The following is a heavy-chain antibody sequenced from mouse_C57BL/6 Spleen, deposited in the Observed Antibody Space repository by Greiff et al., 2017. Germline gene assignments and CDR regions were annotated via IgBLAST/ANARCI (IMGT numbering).Heavy chain of an antibody. CDR1: GYTFTSYW. V-gene: IGHV1-53*01. CDR3: ARSLYSNYAWFAY. D-gene: IGHD2-5*01. J-gene: IGHJ3*01. Sequence: QVQLQQSGTELVKPGASVKLSCKASGYTFTSYWMHWVKQRPGQGLEWIGNINPSNGGTNYNEKFKSKATLTVDKSSSTAYMQLSSLTSEDSAVYYCARSLYSNYAWFAYWGQGTLVTVSA. CDR2: INPSNGGT.